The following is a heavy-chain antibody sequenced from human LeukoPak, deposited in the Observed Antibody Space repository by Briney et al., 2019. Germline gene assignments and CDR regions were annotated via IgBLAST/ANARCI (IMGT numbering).Heavy chain of an antibody. D-gene: IGHD3-9*01. V-gene: IGHV3-23*01. J-gene: IGHJ2*01. CDR1: GFTFSTYT. Sequence: GGSLRLSYAASGFTFSTYTMSWVRQAPGEGLEWVSAMSGSEDYIYYADSVKGRFTISRDNSKNTLYLQMNSLRAEDTAVYHCAKEVLNYEIPYWYFDLWGRGTLVTVSS. CDR3: AKEVLNYEIPYWYFDL. CDR2: MSGSEDYI.